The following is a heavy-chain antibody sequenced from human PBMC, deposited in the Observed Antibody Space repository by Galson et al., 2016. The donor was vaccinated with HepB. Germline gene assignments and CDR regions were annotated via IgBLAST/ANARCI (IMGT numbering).Heavy chain of an antibody. CDR1: GGTFSNYA. J-gene: IGHJ2*01. CDR2: IIAVFRIG. Sequence: QSGAEVKKPGESLKISCKASGGTFSNYAFSWVRQAPGQGLEWMGGIIAVFRIGNYAQKFQGRVKITADDSTSTAYMELSSLRSEDTAVYYCAREFPGSARGTHDAFDLWGRGTLVTVSS. CDR3: AREFPGSARGTHDAFDL. V-gene: IGHV1-69*01. D-gene: IGHD6-13*01.